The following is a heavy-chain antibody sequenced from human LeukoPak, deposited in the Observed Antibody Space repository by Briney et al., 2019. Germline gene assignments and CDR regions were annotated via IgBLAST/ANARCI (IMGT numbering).Heavy chain of an antibody. V-gene: IGHV3-30*02. Sequence: GGSLRLSCAASGFTFSSYGMHWVRQAPGKGLEWVAFIRYDGSNKYYADSVKGRFTTSRDNSKNTLYLQMNSLRAEDTAVYYCAKDFWPSYYYDSSGLIDYWGQGTLVTVSS. D-gene: IGHD3-22*01. J-gene: IGHJ4*02. CDR3: AKDFWPSYYYDSSGLIDY. CDR2: IRYDGSNK. CDR1: GFTFSSYG.